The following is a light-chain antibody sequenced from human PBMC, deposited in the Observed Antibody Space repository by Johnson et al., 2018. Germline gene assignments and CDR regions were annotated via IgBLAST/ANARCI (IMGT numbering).Light chain of an antibody. CDR2: ENN. V-gene: IGLV1-51*02. CDR1: SSNIGNNY. J-gene: IGLJ1*01. CDR3: GTWDSSLSAGNV. Sequence: QSVLTQPPSVSAAPGQKVTISCSGSSSNIGNNYVSWYQQLPGTAPKLLIYENNKRPSGITDRFSGSKSGTSATLGITGIQTGDEADYYCGTWDSSLSAGNVFGTGTKVTVL.